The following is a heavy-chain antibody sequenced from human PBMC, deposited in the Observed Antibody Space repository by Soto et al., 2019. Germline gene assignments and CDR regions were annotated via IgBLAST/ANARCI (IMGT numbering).Heavy chain of an antibody. CDR1: GGSISSYY. J-gene: IGHJ5*02. CDR2: IYYSGTT. D-gene: IGHD1-26*01. V-gene: IGHV4-59*01. Sequence: SETLSLTCTVSGGSISSYYWSWIRQPPGKGLEWIGYIYYSGTTNYNPSLKSRVTISVDTSKNQFSLKLSSVTAADTAVYYCARYSGRYSYNWFDPWGQGTLVTVSS. CDR3: ARYSGRYSYNWFDP.